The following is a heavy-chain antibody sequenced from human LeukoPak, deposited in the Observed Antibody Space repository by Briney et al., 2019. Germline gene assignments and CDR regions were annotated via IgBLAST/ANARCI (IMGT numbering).Heavy chain of an antibody. CDR3: AKDYYGPSGGIDY. D-gene: IGHD3-10*01. CDR2: IWYDGSNR. Sequence: GGPLRLSCAASGFTFSNYGMHWVRQAPGKGLEWVAVIWYDGSNRYYADSVKGRFTISRDNSKNTLYLQMNSLRAEDTAVYYCAKDYYGPSGGIDYWGQGTLVTVSS. CDR1: GFTFSNYG. J-gene: IGHJ4*02. V-gene: IGHV3-33*06.